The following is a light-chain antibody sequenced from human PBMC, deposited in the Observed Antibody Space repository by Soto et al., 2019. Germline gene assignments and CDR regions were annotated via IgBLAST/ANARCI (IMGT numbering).Light chain of an antibody. CDR1: QIVSSTY. V-gene: IGKV3-20*01. CDR2: GAS. J-gene: IGKJ4*01. CDR3: QQYGVTPPNS. Sequence: EIGLTQSPGTLSLSPGERATLSCRASQIVSSTYLAWFQQKPGQAPRLLIYGASTRATGIPDRFSGSGSGTDSTLTISGLEPEDFALYYCQQYGVTPPNSFGGGTKV.